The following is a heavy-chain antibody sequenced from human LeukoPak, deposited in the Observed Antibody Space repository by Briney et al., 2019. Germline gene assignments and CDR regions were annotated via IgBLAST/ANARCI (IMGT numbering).Heavy chain of an antibody. J-gene: IGHJ4*02. V-gene: IGHV4-30-2*01. CDR3: ARGSDSSPATYFDY. CDR2: IYHSGST. CDR1: GGSISSGGYS. Sequence: SETLSLTCAVSGGSISSGGYSWSWIRQPPGKGLEWIGYIYHSGSTYYNPSLKSRVTISVDRSKNQFSLKLSSVTAADTAVYYCARGSDSSPATYFDYWGQGTLVTVSS. D-gene: IGHD3-22*01.